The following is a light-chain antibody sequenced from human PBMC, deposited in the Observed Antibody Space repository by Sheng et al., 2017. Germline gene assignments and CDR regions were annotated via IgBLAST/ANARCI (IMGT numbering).Light chain of an antibody. CDR1: QSIGSVY. J-gene: IGKJ4*01. CDR2: GAS. CDR3: QQYNSWPLT. V-gene: IGKV3-15*01. Sequence: IVLTQSPDTLSLSPGERATLSCRASQSIGSVYLAWYQHKPGQAPRLLLYGASRRATDVPARFSGSGSGTEFTLTISSLQSEDFAVYCCQQYNSWPLTFGGGTKVEI.